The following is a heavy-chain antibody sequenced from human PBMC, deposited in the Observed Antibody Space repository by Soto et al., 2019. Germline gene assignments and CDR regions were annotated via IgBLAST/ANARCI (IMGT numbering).Heavy chain of an antibody. CDR1: GYTFTSYG. J-gene: IGHJ4*02. CDR2: INPNSGGT. CDR3: AREGSPYQPAYYFDY. D-gene: IGHD2-2*01. Sequence: ASVKVSCKASGYTFTSYGISWVRQAPGQGLEWMGWINPNSGGTNYAQKFQGWVTMTRDTSISTAYMELSRLRSDDTAVYYCAREGSPYQPAYYFDYWGQGTLVTVSS. V-gene: IGHV1-2*04.